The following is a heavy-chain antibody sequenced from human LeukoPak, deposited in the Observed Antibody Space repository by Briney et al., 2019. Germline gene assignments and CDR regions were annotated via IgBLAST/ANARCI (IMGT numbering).Heavy chain of an antibody. V-gene: IGHV3-48*01. D-gene: IGHD6-19*01. J-gene: IGHJ4*02. CDR2: ISSSSSTI. CDR3: ARGPIAVAAD. Sequence: PGGSLRLSCAASGFTFSSYSMSWVRQAPGKGLEWVSYISSSSSTIYYADSVKGRFTISRDNAKNSLYLQMNSLRAEDTAVCYCARGPIAVAADWGQGTLVTVSS. CDR1: GFTFSSYS.